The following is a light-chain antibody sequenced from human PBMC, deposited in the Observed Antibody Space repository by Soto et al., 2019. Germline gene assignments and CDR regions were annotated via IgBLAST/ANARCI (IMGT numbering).Light chain of an antibody. CDR3: QSYDSSLSGYV. J-gene: IGLJ1*01. CDR1: RPKFGAGYD. CDR2: GNS. V-gene: IGLV1-40*01. Sequence: QSVLTQPPPVSGAPGQRVTISCTGGRPKFGAGYDVHWYQQLPGTAPKLLIYGNSNRPSGVPDRFSGSKSGTSASLAITGLQAEDEADYYCQSYDSSLSGYVFGTGTKVTVL.